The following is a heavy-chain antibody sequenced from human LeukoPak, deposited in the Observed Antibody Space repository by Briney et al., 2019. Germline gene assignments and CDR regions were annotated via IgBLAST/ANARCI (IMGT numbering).Heavy chain of an antibody. V-gene: IGHV4-38-2*02. J-gene: IGHJ3*02. Sequence: SETLSLTCTVSGYSISSGYYWCWIRQPPGKGLEWIGSIYHGGSTYYNPSLKSRVTISVDTSKNQFSLKLSSVTAADTALYYGAREDYYDSSGSRNAFDIWGQGTMVTVSS. CDR3: AREDYYDSSGSRNAFDI. D-gene: IGHD3-22*01. CDR1: GYSISSGYY. CDR2: IYHGGST.